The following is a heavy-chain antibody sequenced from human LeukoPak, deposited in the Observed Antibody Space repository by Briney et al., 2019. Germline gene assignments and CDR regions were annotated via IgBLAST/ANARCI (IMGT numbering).Heavy chain of an antibody. CDR1: GLTFSSYE. Sequence: AGGSLRLSCVGSGLTFSSYEMSWVRQAPGKGLAWVSYISSSGSTIYYADSVKGRFTISRDNAKNSLYLQMNSLRAEDTAVYYCARDNAKRWLQSSIDYWGQGTLVTVSS. J-gene: IGHJ4*02. CDR2: ISSSGSTI. V-gene: IGHV3-48*03. CDR3: ARDNAKRWLQSSIDY. D-gene: IGHD5-24*01.